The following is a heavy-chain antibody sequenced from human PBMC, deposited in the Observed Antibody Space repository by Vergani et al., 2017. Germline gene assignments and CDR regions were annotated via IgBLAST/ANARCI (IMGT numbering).Heavy chain of an antibody. J-gene: IGHJ6*03. Sequence: QLQLQESASGLVKPSQTLSLTCAVSGGSISSGGYSWSWIRQPPGKGLEWIGYIYHSGSTYYNPSLKSRVTISVDRSKNQFSLKLSSVTAADTAVYYCAGDLGGGPPDCYYYMDVWGKGTTVTVSS. CDR3: AGDLGGGPPDCYYYMDV. CDR2: IYHSGST. V-gene: IGHV4-30-2*01. CDR1: GGSISSGGYS. D-gene: IGHD3-16*01.